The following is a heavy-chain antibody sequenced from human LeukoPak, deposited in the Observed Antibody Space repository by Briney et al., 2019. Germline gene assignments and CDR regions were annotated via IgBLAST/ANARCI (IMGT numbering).Heavy chain of an antibody. CDR1: GFTFSSYA. D-gene: IGHD3-10*01. CDR3: ARGSNYYGSDYFDY. CDR2: ISYDGSNK. J-gene: IGHJ4*02. V-gene: IGHV3-30-3*01. Sequence: PGGSLRLSCAASGFTFSSYAMSWVRQAPGKGLEWVAVISYDGSNKYYADSVKGRFTISRDNSKNTLYLQMNSLRAEDTAVYYCARGSNYYGSDYFDYWGQGTLVTVSS.